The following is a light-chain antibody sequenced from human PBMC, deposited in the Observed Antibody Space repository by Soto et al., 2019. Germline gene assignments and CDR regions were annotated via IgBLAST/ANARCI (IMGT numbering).Light chain of an antibody. CDR3: QETFSTPSFT. J-gene: IGKJ4*01. CDR2: AAS. V-gene: IGKV1-39*01. Sequence: DIPMTQSPSSLSASVGDGVTITCRASQSISNNVNWYQQKPGKAPKLLIYAASRLQSGVPSRFSGTGSRTDFTLTISSLQPEEFATYHCQETFSTPSFTFGGGTKVEI. CDR1: QSISNN.